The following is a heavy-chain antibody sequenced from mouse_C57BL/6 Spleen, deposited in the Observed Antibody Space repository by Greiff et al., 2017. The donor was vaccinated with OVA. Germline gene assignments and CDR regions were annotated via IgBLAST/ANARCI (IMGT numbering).Heavy chain of an antibody. CDR2: IRSKSSNYAT. CDR3: VRDDGGLRDYYAMDY. Sequence: EVQLVESGGGLVQPKGSLKLSCAASGFTFNTYAMHWVRQAPGKGLEWVARIRSKSSNYATYYADSVKDRFTISRDDSQSMLYLQMNNLKTEDTAMYYCVRDDGGLRDYYAMDYWGQGTSVTVSS. J-gene: IGHJ4*01. CDR1: GFTFNTYA. V-gene: IGHV10-3*01. D-gene: IGHD2-4*01.